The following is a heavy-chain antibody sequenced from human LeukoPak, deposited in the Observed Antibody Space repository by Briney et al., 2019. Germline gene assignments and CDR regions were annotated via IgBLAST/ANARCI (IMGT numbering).Heavy chain of an antibody. CDR2: ISYDGSNN. CDR1: GFTFSSYA. Sequence: GRSLRLSCAASGFTFSSYAMHWVRQAPGKGLEWVAVISYDGSNNYYADSVKGRFTISRDNSKNTLYLQMNSLRAEDTAVYYCAKEWARGVISSGDRYWGQGTLVTVSS. D-gene: IGHD3-10*01. J-gene: IGHJ4*02. V-gene: IGHV3-30*04. CDR3: AKEWARGVISSGDRY.